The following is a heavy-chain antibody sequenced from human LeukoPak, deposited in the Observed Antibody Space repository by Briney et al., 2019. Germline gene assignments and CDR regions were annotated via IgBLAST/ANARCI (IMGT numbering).Heavy chain of an antibody. J-gene: IGHJ4*02. D-gene: IGHD6-6*01. CDR2: INTDGSST. CDR1: GFTFDDYA. Sequence: GGSLRLSCAASGFTFDDYAMHWVRQAPGKGLVWVSRINTDGSSTSYADSVKGRFTISRDNAKNTLYLQMNSLRAEDTAVYYCARDQKGSSSSFDYWGQGTLVTVSS. V-gene: IGHV3-74*01. CDR3: ARDQKGSSSSFDY.